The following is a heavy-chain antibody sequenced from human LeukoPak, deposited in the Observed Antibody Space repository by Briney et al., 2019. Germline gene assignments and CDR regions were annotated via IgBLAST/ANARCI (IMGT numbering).Heavy chain of an antibody. D-gene: IGHD3-10*02. CDR2: IKQDGSGK. CDR1: GFAFSSYW. V-gene: IGHV3-7*01. J-gene: IGHJ4*02. CDR3: ARDLRTVRRVPPFDY. Sequence: PGGSLRLSCAASGFAFSSYWMSWVRQAPGKGLEWVANIKQDGSGKYYVDSVKGRFTISRDNAKNSLYLQMNSLRAEDTAVYYCARDLRTVRRVPPFDYWGQGTLVTVST.